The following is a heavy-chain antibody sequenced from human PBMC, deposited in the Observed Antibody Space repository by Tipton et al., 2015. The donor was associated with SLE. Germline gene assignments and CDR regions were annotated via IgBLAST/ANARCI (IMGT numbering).Heavy chain of an antibody. CDR3: ARAPTISVAGTTDPFGMDV. CDR1: GFTFSRYA. D-gene: IGHD6-19*01. J-gene: IGHJ6*02. Sequence: SLRLSCAASGFTFSRYAMHWVRQAPGKGLEWVAVIWYDGSDEYYADSVKGRFTISRDNAKNTLYLQMRSLRVEDTGIYYCARAPTISVAGTTDPFGMDVWGPGTRVTVSS. V-gene: IGHV3-33*01. CDR2: IWYDGSDE.